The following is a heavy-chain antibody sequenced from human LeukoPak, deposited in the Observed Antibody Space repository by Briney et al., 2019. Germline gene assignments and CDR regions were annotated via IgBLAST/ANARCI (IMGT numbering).Heavy chain of an antibody. V-gene: IGHV1-46*01. D-gene: IGHD3-22*01. Sequence: GASVKVSCKASGYTFTSYYMHWVRQAPGQGLEWMGIINPSGGSTSYAQKFQGRVTMTRDMSMSTVYMELSSLRSEDTAVYYCARDIGGRGDYYYDSSGHGYFDYWGQGTLVTVST. CDR2: INPSGGST. CDR3: ARDIGGRGDYYYDSSGHGYFDY. CDR1: GYTFTSYY. J-gene: IGHJ4*02.